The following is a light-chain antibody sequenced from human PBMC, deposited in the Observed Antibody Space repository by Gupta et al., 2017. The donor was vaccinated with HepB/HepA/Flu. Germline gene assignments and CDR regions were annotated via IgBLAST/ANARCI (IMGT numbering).Light chain of an antibody. J-gene: IGKJ2*01. Sequence: PGERATLSCRASQRVANYIAWYQQKPGQAPRLLIYDASKRATGIPARFSGSGSGTDFTLTISSLEPEDLALYYCLQRSNWHTVGPGTNLEIK. CDR1: QRVANY. CDR2: DAS. CDR3: LQRSNWHT. V-gene: IGKV3-11*01.